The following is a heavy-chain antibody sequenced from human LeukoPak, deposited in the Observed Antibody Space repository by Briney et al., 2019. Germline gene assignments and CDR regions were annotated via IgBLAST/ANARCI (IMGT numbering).Heavy chain of an antibody. CDR3: ARVSESGNSDY. CDR1: GFSFTSYG. V-gene: IGHV3-33*01. Sequence: PGRSLRVCCAASGFSFTSYGMHWVRQAPGKGLEWVAVIWYDGTKKYYADSVKGRFTISRDTSNNMLYLQMNSLRAEDTAVYYCARVSESGNSDYWGQGTLVTVSS. D-gene: IGHD4-23*01. CDR2: IWYDGTKK. J-gene: IGHJ4*02.